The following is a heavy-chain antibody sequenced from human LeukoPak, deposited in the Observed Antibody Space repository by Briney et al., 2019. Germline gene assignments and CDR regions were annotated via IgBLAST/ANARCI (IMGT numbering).Heavy chain of an antibody. V-gene: IGHV4-34*01. J-gene: IGHJ4*02. D-gene: IGHD5-18*01. Sequence: SETLSLTCAVYGGSFSGYYWSWIRQPPGKGLEWIGEINHSGSTNYNPSLKSRVTISVDTSKNQFSLKLSSVTAADTAVYYCAGRGYSYGFDYWGQGTLVTVSS. CDR1: GGSFSGYY. CDR3: AGRGYSYGFDY. CDR2: INHSGST.